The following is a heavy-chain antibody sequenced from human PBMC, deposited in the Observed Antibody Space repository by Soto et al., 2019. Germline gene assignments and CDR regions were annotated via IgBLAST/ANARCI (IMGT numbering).Heavy chain of an antibody. CDR2: ISYDGSNK. D-gene: IGHD2-2*01. CDR1: GFTFSSYA. CDR3: ARGPSSLTRFDY. Sequence: VQLVESGGGVVQPGRSLRLSCAASGFTFSSYAMHWVRQAPGKGLEWVAVISYDGSNKYYADSVKGRFTISRDNSKNPLYLQMNSLRAEDTAVYYCARGPSSLTRFDYWGQGTLVTVSS. V-gene: IGHV3-30-3*01. J-gene: IGHJ4*02.